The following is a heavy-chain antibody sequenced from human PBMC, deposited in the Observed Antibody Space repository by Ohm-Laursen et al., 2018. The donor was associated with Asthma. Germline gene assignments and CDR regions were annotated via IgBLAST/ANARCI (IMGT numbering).Heavy chain of an antibody. CDR3: ARGYYYDSRASYYFDY. Sequence: SLRLSCSALGFTFSSYSMNWVRQAPGKGLEWVSSISSSSSSLYYADSVKGRFTISRDDAKNSLSLQMNSLRDDDTAVYYCARGYYYDSRASYYFDYWGQGTLVTVSS. CDR2: ISSSSSSL. D-gene: IGHD3-22*01. V-gene: IGHV3-48*02. J-gene: IGHJ4*02. CDR1: GFTFSSYS.